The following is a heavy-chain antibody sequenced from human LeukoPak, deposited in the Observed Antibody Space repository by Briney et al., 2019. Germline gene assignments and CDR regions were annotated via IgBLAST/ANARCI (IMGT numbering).Heavy chain of an antibody. J-gene: IGHJ2*01. D-gene: IGHD5-12*01. Sequence: GASVKVSCKASGYTFTGYYMHWVRQAPGQGLEWMGWINPNSGGTNYAQKFQGRVTMTRDTSISTAYMELSRLRSDDTAVYYCARVGWLRTNYWYFDLWGRGTLVTVSS. CDR1: GYTFTGYY. CDR3: ARVGWLRTNYWYFDL. V-gene: IGHV1-2*02. CDR2: INPNSGGT.